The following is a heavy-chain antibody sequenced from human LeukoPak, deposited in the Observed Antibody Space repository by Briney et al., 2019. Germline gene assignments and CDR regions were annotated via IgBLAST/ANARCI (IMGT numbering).Heavy chain of an antibody. Sequence: SVKLSCKASGGTFSSYAISWVRQAPGPGLEWMGRIVPIFGTANYAQKFQGRVTITTDESTSTAYMELSSLRSEDTGVYYCARDLNPFNWGDDAFDIWRQGTMVTVSS. J-gene: IGHJ3*02. D-gene: IGHD7-27*01. CDR3: ARDLNPFNWGDDAFDI. CDR2: IVPIFGTA. V-gene: IGHV1-69*05. CDR1: GGTFSSYA.